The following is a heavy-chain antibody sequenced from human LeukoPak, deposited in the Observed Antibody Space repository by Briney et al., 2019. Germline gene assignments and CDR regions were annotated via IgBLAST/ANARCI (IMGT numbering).Heavy chain of an antibody. D-gene: IGHD1-26*01. CDR2: ISVTGGST. CDR1: GFTFSSYA. V-gene: IGHV3-23*01. CDR3: AKGRGYSGSFPVDY. Sequence: GGSLRLSCAASGFTFSSYAMSWVRQAPGKGLEWVSGISVTGGSTYYADSVRGRFTVSRDNSKNTLFLQMNSLRAEGTAVYYCAKGRGYSGSFPVDYWGQGTLVTVSS. J-gene: IGHJ4*02.